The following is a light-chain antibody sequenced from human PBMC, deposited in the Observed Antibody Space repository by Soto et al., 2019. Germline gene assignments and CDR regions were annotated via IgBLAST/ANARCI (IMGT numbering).Light chain of an antibody. V-gene: IGLV2-8*01. CDR2: EVS. Sequence: QSVLTQPPSASGSPGQSVTISCTGTSSDVGGYNYVSWYQQHPGKAPKLMIYEVSKRPSAVPDRFSGSKSGNTASLTVSGLQAEDEADYYCSSYAGSNTGVFGTGTKVTVL. CDR1: SSDVGGYNY. J-gene: IGLJ1*01. CDR3: SSYAGSNTGV.